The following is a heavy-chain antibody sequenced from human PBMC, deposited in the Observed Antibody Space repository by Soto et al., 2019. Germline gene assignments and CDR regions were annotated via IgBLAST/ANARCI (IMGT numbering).Heavy chain of an antibody. CDR3: ARNGDSSGYYLYYFDY. J-gene: IGHJ4*02. CDR1: GFTFSSYA. V-gene: IGHV3-30-3*01. CDR2: ISYDGSTK. D-gene: IGHD3-22*01. Sequence: GGSLRLSCAASGFTFSSYAMHWVRQAPGKGLEWVAVISYDGSTKYYADSVKGRFTISRDNSKNTLYLQMNSLRAEDTAVYYCARNGDSSGYYLYYFDYWGQGTLVTVSS.